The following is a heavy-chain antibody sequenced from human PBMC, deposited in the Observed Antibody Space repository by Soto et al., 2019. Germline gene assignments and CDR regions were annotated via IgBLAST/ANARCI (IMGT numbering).Heavy chain of an antibody. V-gene: IGHV3-7*01. J-gene: IGHJ6*02. CDR2: IKQDGSEK. Sequence: PGGSLRLSCAASGFTFSSYWMSWVRQAPGKGLEWVANIKQDGSEKYYVDSVKGRFTISRDNAKNSLYLQMNSLTAEDTAVYYCARDRLPAATGVGDYHYNYVMDVWGQGTTVTVSS. CDR3: ARDRLPAATGVGDYHYNYVMDV. D-gene: IGHD6-13*01. CDR1: GFTFSSYW.